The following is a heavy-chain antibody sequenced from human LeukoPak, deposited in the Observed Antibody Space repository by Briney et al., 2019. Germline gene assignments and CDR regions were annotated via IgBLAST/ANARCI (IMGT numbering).Heavy chain of an antibody. CDR1: GFTFNSFG. D-gene: IGHD4-23*01. V-gene: IGHV3-30*03. CDR3: AREIYGGNSDVGFDY. CDR2: ISYDGSNK. J-gene: IGHJ4*02. Sequence: PGGSLRLSCAASGFTFNSFGMYWVRQAPGKGLEWVAVISYDGSNKHYADSVKGRFTISRDNSKNTLYLQMNSLRAEDTAVYYCAREIYGGNSDVGFDYWGQGTLVTVSS.